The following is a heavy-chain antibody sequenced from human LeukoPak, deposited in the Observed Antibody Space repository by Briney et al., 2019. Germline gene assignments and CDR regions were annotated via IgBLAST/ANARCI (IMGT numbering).Heavy chain of an antibody. V-gene: IGHV1-18*01. D-gene: IGHD6-19*01. Sequence: ASVKVSCKASGGTFSSYAISWVRQAPGQGLEWVGWISGSKGKTIYAQKFQGRVTMTTDTSTSTAYMELRSLRSDDTAVYYCARDGGETQWLVNWGQGTLVTVSS. J-gene: IGHJ4*02. CDR2: ISGSKGKT. CDR1: GGTFSSYA. CDR3: ARDGGETQWLVN.